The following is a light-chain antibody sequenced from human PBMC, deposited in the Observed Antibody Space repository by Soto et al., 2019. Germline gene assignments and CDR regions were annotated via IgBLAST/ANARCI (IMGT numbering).Light chain of an antibody. Sequence: EIVMTQSPATLSVSPGERATLSCRASQSVSNNLAWYQQKPGQAPRLLIYGASTRATGIPARFSGSGSGTDFTLPISSLQSEDFAVYYCQQYNNWAITFGQGTRLEIK. J-gene: IGKJ5*01. CDR1: QSVSNN. V-gene: IGKV3-15*01. CDR2: GAS. CDR3: QQYNNWAIT.